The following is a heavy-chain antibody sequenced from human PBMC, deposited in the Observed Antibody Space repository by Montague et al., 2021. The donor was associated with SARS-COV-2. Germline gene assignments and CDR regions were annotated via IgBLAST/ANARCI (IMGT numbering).Heavy chain of an antibody. V-gene: IGHV4-39*01. Sequence: SETLSLTCTVSGGSISSSSYYWGWIRQPPGKGLEWIGSIYYSGSTYYNPSLKSRVTISVDTSKNQFSLTLSSVTAADTAVYYCARFPYYYDNWFDPWGQGTLVTVSS. CDR1: GGSISSSSYY. D-gene: IGHD3-22*01. CDR2: IYYSGST. CDR3: ARFPYYYDNWFDP. J-gene: IGHJ5*02.